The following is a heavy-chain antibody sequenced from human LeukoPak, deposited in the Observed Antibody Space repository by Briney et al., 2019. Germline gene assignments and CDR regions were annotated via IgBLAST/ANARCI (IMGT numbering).Heavy chain of an antibody. J-gene: IGHJ3*02. CDR1: GGSISISSYY. Sequence: PSETLSLTCTVSGGSISISSYYWAWIRQPPGKGLEWIGTISYSGNGYYNPSLKSRVTISVDTSKNQFSLKLNSVTAADTAVYYCATSSYCGGDCRYRIDAFDIWGQGTMVTVSS. V-gene: IGHV4-39*07. CDR3: ATSSYCGGDCRYRIDAFDI. D-gene: IGHD2-21*02. CDR2: ISYSGNG.